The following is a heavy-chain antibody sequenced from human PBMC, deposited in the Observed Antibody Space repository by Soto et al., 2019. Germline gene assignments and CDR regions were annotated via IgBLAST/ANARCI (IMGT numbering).Heavy chain of an antibody. CDR2: VSGSGNNS. CDR3: AKGTSGSYYSAFEI. D-gene: IGHD2-15*01. J-gene: IGHJ3*02. V-gene: IGHV3-23*01. CDR1: EFTFSSYA. Sequence: GGSLRLSCAASEFTFSSYAMSWVRQAPGKGLEWVSTVSGSGNNSFYKNSVKGRFTISRDNSKNTLYLQMDSLRAEDTALYYCAKGTSGSYYSAFEICGQGTMVTVSS.